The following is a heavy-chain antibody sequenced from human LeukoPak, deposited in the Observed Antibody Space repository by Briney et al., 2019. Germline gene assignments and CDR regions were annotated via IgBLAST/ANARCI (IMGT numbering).Heavy chain of an antibody. V-gene: IGHV4-59*11. D-gene: IGHD6-25*01. Sequence: SETLSLTCTVSGGSISSHYWSWIRQPPGKGLEWIGYIYYSGSTNYNPSLKSRVTISVGTSKNQFSLKLSSVTAADTAVYYCARDAYSSANWFDPWGQGTLVTVSS. J-gene: IGHJ5*02. CDR2: IYYSGST. CDR3: ARDAYSSANWFDP. CDR1: GGSISSHY.